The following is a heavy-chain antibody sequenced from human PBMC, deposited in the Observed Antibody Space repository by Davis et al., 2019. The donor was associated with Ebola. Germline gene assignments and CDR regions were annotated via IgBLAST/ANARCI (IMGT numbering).Heavy chain of an antibody. CDR1: RLSVTNTW. CDR3: TRDTRSSGWYGDFDS. J-gene: IGHJ4*02. CDR2: ILGKGHGGAI. V-gene: IGHV3-15*01. Sequence: GESLKISCAAFRLSVTNTWMSWVRQAPGKGLEWVGRILGKGHGGAIDYAAPVKGRFTISRDHAKSSLYLQMNSLRDEDTAVYYCTRDTRSSGWYGDFDSWGQGTLVTVSS. D-gene: IGHD6-19*01.